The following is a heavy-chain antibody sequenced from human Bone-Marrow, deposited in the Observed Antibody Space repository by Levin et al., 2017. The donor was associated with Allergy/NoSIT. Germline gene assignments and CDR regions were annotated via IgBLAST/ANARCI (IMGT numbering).Heavy chain of an antibody. CDR3: SRLFGDGWFDP. Sequence: GESLKISCVGSGFTFSGSAIHWFRQSSGKGLEWVGRIKTKINNYATLYSASVNGRFIVSRDDSQNTAYLQMNSLKRDDTAVYYCSRLFGDGWFDPWGQGTLVTVSS. V-gene: IGHV3-73*01. D-gene: IGHD3-10*01. CDR1: GFTFSGSA. CDR2: IKTKINNYAT. J-gene: IGHJ5*02.